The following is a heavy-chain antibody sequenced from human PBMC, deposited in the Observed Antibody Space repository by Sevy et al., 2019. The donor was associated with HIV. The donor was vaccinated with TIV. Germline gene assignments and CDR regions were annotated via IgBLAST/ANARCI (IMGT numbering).Heavy chain of an antibody. CDR2: IYWDDDK. CDR3: AHSEDSYVSGSFYKRGGFFAP. D-gene: IGHD3-10*01. J-gene: IGHJ5*02. Sequence: SGPTLVKPTQTLTLTCTFSGFSLTTNGVGVGWIRQPPGKALEWLALIYWDDDKRYRPSLKNRLTINKDTSKNQVILTMDDSNNMLTPTLYCAHSEDSYVSGSFYKRGGFFAPWGQGTLVTVSS. CDR1: GFSLTTNGVG. V-gene: IGHV2-5*02.